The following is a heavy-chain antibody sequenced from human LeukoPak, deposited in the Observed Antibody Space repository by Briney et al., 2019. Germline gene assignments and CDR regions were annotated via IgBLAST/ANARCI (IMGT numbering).Heavy chain of an antibody. D-gene: IGHD6-6*01. V-gene: IGHV3-23*01. J-gene: IGHJ4*02. CDR1: GFTFSNYA. CDR3: AKRGVEYTSPSHLDY. Sequence: QSGGSLRLSCAASGFTFSNYAMTWVCQAPGKGLEWVSTLSGSGDSTYYADSVKGRFIISRDNSKNTLYLQMNSLRAEDTAVYYCAKRGVEYTSPSHLDYWGQGTLVTVSS. CDR2: LSGSGDST.